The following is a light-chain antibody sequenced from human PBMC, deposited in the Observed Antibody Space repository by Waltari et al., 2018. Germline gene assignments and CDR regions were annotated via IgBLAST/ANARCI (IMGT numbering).Light chain of an antibody. CDR3: MPCMGSVIYDV. CDR2: STK. V-gene: IGLV8-61*01. J-gene: IGLJ6*01. Sequence: TVVTQEPSLSVSPGGTVTLTCGLSSGSVSTSNYPSWYQQTPGQAPRPLIYSTKTRPSGVPDRFSGSILWNKAALTIPGAPSDDESDYYCMPCMGSVIYDVFGSGTKLTVL. CDR1: SGSVSTSNY.